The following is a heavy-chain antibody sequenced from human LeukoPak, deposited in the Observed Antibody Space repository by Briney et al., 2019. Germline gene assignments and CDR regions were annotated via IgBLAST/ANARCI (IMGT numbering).Heavy chain of an antibody. CDR1: GGSISSYS. J-gene: IGHJ4*02. D-gene: IGHD6-6*01. CDR3: ARGGVAARPADY. Sequence: KPSETLSLTCTVSGGSISSYSWSWIRQPPGKGLEWIGYIYYSGSTNYNPSLKSRVTISVDTSKNQFSLKLSSVTAADTAVYYCARGGVAARPADYWGQGTLVTVSS. V-gene: IGHV4-59*01. CDR2: IYYSGST.